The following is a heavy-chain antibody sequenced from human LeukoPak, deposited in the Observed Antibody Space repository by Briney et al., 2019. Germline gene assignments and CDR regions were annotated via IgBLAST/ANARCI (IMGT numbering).Heavy chain of an antibody. V-gene: IGHV1-18*01. D-gene: IGHD4-17*01. Sequence: ASVKVSCKASGYTFTSYGISWVRQAPGQGLEWMGWISAYNGNTNYAQKLQGRVTMTTDTSTSTAYMELRSLRSDDTAVYYCAKTDYGDYGGPTYYFDYWGQGTLVTVSS. CDR2: ISAYNGNT. CDR1: GYTFTSYG. J-gene: IGHJ4*02. CDR3: AKTDYGDYGGPTYYFDY.